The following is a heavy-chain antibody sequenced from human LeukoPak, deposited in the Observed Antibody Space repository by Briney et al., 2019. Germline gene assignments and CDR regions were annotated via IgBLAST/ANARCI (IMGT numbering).Heavy chain of an antibody. J-gene: IGHJ3*02. D-gene: IGHD3-22*01. CDR2: INHSGST. CDR3: ASAMIGVPDDAFDT. CDR1: GGSFSGYY. Sequence: NPSETLSLTCAVYGGSFSGYYWSWIRQPPGKGLEWIGEINHSGSTNYNPSHKSRVAISVDTSKNQFSLKLSSVTAADTAVYYCASAMIGVPDDAFDTWGQGTMVTVSS. V-gene: IGHV4-34*01.